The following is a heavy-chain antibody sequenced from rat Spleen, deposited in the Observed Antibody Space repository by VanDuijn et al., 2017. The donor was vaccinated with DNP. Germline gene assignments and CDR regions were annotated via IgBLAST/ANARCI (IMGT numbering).Heavy chain of an antibody. CDR2: IQTGGGGI. D-gene: IGHD4-3*01. V-gene: IGHV1-43*01. J-gene: IGHJ3*01. CDR3: ARGSDGVWLAY. CDR1: GYTFTTYY. Sequence: QIQLRQSGAEPAKPGSSVKISCKASGYTFTTYYITWIKETTGQGLEYIGYIQTGGGGINYNEKFKGKATLTVDKSSSTAFMQLSSLTPDDSAVYYCARGSDGVWLAYWGQGTLVTVSS.